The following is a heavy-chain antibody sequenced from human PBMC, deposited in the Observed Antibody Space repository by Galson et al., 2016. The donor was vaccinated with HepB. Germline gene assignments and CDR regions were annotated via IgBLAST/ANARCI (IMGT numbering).Heavy chain of an antibody. D-gene: IGHD1-26*01. J-gene: IGHJ4*02. V-gene: IGHV3-74*01. Sequence: SLRLSCAASGFSFSSHWMHWVRQAPGKGLVWVSHINSDGSSINYADSVKGRFTISRDNAKNTLYLQMNSLRAEDTAVFYCAKGHAANPGAPRVDYWGRGTLVTVSS. CDR2: INSDGSSI. CDR1: GFSFSSHW. CDR3: AKGHAANPGAPRVDY.